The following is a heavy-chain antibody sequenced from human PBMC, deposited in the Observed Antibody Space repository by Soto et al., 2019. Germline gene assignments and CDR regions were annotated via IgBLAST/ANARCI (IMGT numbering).Heavy chain of an antibody. CDR3: PGSRGFGFDF. J-gene: IGHJ4*02. V-gene: IGHV1-18*01. CDR2: LSGDNGDI. CDR1: DYTFNSYG. Sequence: QVQLVQSGDELKKPGASVKVSCKASDYTFNSYGISWVRKAPGQGLEWMGWLSGDNGDIKYAQKFQGRVTMTTDISTSTVYMELRSRSSDDTPVYFCPGSRGFGFDFWGQGPLVTVPS. D-gene: IGHD2-15*01.